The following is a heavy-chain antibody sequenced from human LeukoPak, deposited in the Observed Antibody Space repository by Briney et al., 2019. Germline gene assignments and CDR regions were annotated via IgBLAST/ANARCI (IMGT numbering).Heavy chain of an antibody. CDR1: GYTLTELS. J-gene: IGHJ4*02. D-gene: IGHD6-13*01. CDR2: FDPEDGET. V-gene: IGHV1-24*01. Sequence: ASVRVSCKVSGYTLTELSMHWVRQAPGKGLEWMGGFDPEDGETIYAQKFQGRVTMTEDTSTDTAYMELSSLRSGDTAVYYCATGEAAPSPVYYWGQGTLVTVSS. CDR3: ATGEAAPSPVYY.